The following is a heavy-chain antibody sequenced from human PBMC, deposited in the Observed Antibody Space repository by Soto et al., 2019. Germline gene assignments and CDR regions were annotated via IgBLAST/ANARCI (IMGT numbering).Heavy chain of an antibody. CDR3: AKDLDDYSNWGDAFDI. CDR2: ITYDGSNK. CDR1: GFTFSSYG. J-gene: IGHJ3*02. Sequence: GGSLRLSCAASGFTFSSYGMHWVRQAPGKGLEWVAVITYDGSNKYYADSVKGRFTISRDNSKNTLYLQMNSLRAEDTAVYYCAKDLDDYSNWGDAFDIWGQGTMVTVSS. V-gene: IGHV3-30*18. D-gene: IGHD4-4*01.